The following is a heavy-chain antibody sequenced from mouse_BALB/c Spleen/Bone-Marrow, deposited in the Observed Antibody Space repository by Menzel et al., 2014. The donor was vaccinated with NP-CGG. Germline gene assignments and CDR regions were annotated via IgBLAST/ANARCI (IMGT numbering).Heavy chain of an antibody. CDR3: ARWLLRYYAMDD. D-gene: IGHD2-3*01. J-gene: IGHJ4*01. Sequence: QVQLKQSGAELVKPGASVKLSCKASGYTFTSYWMHWVKQRPGQGLEWIGEIDPSDSYTNYNQKFKGKATLTVDKSSSTAYMHLSSLTSEDSAVYFCARWLLRYYAMDDWGQGTSVTVSS. CDR1: GYTFTSYW. CDR2: IDPSDSYT. V-gene: IGHV1-69*02.